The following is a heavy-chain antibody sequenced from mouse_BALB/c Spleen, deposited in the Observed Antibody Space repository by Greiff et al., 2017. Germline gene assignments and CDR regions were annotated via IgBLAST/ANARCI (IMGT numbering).Heavy chain of an antibody. V-gene: IGHV3-2*02. CDR1: GYSITSDYA. D-gene: IGHD1-1*01. CDR2: ISYSGST. Sequence: DVQLQESGPGLVKPSQSLSLTCTVTGYSITSDYAWNWIRQFPGNKLEWMGYISYSGSTSYNPSLKSRISITRDTSKNQFFLQLNSVTTEDTATYYCARVGSSPYYAMDYWGEGTSVTVSS. CDR3: ARVGSSPYYAMDY. J-gene: IGHJ4*01.